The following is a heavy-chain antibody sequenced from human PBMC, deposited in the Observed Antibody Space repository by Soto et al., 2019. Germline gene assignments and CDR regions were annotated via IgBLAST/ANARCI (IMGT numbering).Heavy chain of an antibody. CDR1: GGSISNLY. CDR2: IYSSGSI. Sequence: WGTLSLTCRVTGGSISNLYWSWMRQPAGKGLQWIGRIYSSGSINYNPSLKSRVTMSVDTSKNQFSLKLTSVTAADTAVYYCARQTTYSGSWHDYWGQGTLFP. CDR3: ARQTTYSGSWHDY. D-gene: IGHD6-13*01. J-gene: IGHJ4*02. V-gene: IGHV4-4*07.